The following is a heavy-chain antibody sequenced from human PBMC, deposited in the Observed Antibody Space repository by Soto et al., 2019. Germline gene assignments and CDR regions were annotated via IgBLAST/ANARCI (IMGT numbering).Heavy chain of an antibody. CDR3: ARGDPLNYGSYPYWQYYGMDV. CDR2: ITTTGDT. Sequence: EVQLVESGGGLVQPGGSLRLSCAASGFIFSSYDVHWVRQAPGKGLEWVSVITTTGDTYYAASVKGRFTISRENAENSLYLQMNSLRAEDAAVYYCARGDPLNYGSYPYWQYYGMDVWGRGTTVTVSS. V-gene: IGHV3-13*01. CDR1: GFIFSSYD. J-gene: IGHJ6*02. D-gene: IGHD2-8*02.